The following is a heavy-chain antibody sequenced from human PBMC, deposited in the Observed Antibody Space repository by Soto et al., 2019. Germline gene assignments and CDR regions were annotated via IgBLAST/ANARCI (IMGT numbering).Heavy chain of an antibody. D-gene: IGHD3-3*01. Sequence: SETLSLTCAVSVGSISSSNWWSWVRQPPGKGLEWIGEIYHSGSTNYNPSLKSRVTISVDKSKNQFSLKLSSVTAADTAVYYCASVRSSGYKWFDPWGQGTLVTVSS. V-gene: IGHV4-4*02. CDR1: VGSISSSNW. CDR3: ASVRSSGYKWFDP. J-gene: IGHJ5*02. CDR2: IYHSGST.